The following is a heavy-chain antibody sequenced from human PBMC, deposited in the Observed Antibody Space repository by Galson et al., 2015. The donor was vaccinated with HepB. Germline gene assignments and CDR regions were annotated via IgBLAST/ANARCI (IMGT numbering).Heavy chain of an antibody. Sequence: SVTVSCKASGDSFSTYGFSWVRQAPGQGLEWMGGIIPLFQKANYAQKFQDRVTITADESTSAVYVGLSSLRSEDTAVYYCARGGKPYEIRRFDYWGQGTLVTVSS. CDR3: ARGGKPYEIRRFDY. D-gene: IGHD3-22*01. V-gene: IGHV1-69*13. J-gene: IGHJ4*02. CDR2: IIPLFQKA. CDR1: GDSFSTYG.